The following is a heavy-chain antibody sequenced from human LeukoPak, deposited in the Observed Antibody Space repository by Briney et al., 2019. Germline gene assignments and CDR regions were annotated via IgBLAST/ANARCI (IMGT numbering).Heavy chain of an antibody. CDR1: GFTFSSYA. V-gene: IGHV3-23*01. CDR2: ISGSGGST. CDR3: ARGPMYYDILTGYLIDY. J-gene: IGHJ4*02. D-gene: IGHD3-9*01. Sequence: GGSLRLSCAASGFTFSSYAMSWVRQAPGKGLEWVSAISGSGGSTYYADSVKGRFTISRDNSKNTLYLQMNSLRAEDTAVYYCARGPMYYDILTGYLIDYWGQGTLVTVSS.